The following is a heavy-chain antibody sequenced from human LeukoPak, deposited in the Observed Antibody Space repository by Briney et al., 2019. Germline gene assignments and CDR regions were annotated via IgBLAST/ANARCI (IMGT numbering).Heavy chain of an antibody. D-gene: IGHD1-26*01. J-gene: IGHJ4*02. CDR2: IIPIFGTA. Sequence: GASVKVSCKASGGTFSSYAISWVRQAPGQGLEWMGGIIPIFGTANYAQKFQGRVTITTDESTSTAYMELSSLRSEDTAVYYCARDRLPITIVGATSFDYWGQGILVTVSS. V-gene: IGHV1-69*05. CDR1: GGTFSSYA. CDR3: ARDRLPITIVGATSFDY.